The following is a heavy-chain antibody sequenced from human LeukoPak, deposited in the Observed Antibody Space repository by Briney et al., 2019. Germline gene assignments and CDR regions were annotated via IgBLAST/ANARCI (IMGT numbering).Heavy chain of an antibody. CDR3: ARDSSAAAVSN. J-gene: IGHJ4*02. V-gene: IGHV1-8*01. D-gene: IGHD6-13*01. CDR2: MNPNSGNT. Sequence: GASVKVSCKASGYTFTSYDINWVRQATGQGLEWMGWMNPNSGNTGYAQKFQGRVTMTRNTSISTAYMELSRLRSDDTAVYYCARDSSAAAVSNWGQGTLVTVSS. CDR1: GYTFTSYD.